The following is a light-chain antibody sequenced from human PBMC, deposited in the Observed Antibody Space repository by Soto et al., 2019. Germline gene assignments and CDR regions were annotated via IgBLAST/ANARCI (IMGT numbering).Light chain of an antibody. V-gene: IGKV3-20*01. CDR3: QQYAGSPRT. CDR2: GAS. CDR1: ESVASNY. Sequence: PGETATLSCRASESVASNYLAWYQQKPGQAPRLLVYGASTRATGIPDRVSGSGSGTDFTLTISGLEPEDFAVYFCQQYAGSPRTFGQGTKVDI. J-gene: IGKJ1*01.